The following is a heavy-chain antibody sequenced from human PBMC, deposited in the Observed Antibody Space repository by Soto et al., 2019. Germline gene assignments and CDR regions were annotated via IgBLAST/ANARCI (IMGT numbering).Heavy chain of an antibody. V-gene: IGHV4-31*03. CDR2: IYYSGST. Sequence: PSETLSLTCTVSGGSVNSGGYHWSWIRQHPGKGLEWIGDIYYSGSTYYNPSLKSRVTISIDTSTNHFSLHLSALTAADTAVYYCARDPIPPRPYYGLDVWGQGTTVTVSS. CDR3: ARDPIPPRPYYGLDV. J-gene: IGHJ6*02. CDR1: GGSVNSGGYH.